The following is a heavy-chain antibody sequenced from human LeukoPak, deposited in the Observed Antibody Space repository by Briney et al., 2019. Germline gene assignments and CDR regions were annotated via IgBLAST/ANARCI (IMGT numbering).Heavy chain of an antibody. CDR3: ARERSESPGSGYDMDV. D-gene: IGHD1-14*01. Sequence: SETLSLTCTVSGGSISGYYWNWIRQAAGEGLEWVGRIYSNGHIDHNAPLKCPVAVSVHTSTNLFSLKLTSLTAADTAVYYCARERSESPGSGYDMDVWGKGTPVIVSS. CDR2: IYSNGHI. V-gene: IGHV4-4*07. J-gene: IGHJ6*03. CDR1: GGSISGYY.